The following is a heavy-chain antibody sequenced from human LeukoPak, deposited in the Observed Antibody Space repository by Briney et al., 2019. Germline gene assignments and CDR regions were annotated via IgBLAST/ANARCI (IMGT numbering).Heavy chain of an antibody. V-gene: IGHV1-69*13. D-gene: IGHD3-3*01. CDR2: IIPIFGTA. CDR3: ARVHDFWSGPPHNWFDP. J-gene: IGHJ5*02. CDR1: GGTFSSYA. Sequence: ASVKVSCKASGGTFSSYAISWVRQAPGQGLEWMGGIIPIFGTANYAQKFQGRVTITADESTSTACMELSSLRSEDTAVYYRARVHDFWSGPPHNWFDPWGQGTLVTVSS.